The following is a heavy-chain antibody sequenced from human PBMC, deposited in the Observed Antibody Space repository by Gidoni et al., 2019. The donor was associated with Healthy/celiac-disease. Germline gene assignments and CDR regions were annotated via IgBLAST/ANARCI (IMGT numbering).Heavy chain of an antibody. CDR2: IRGSCGIT. CDR1: GFTFSSYA. Sequence: EVQLLESGGGLVQPRGSLRLSCAASGFTFSSYALSWVRQAPGKGLEWVLAIRGSCGITYYADSVKGRFTISRDNAKNTLYLQMNSLRDEDTAVYYCAKDFEVFGGSGATYYYYMDVWGKGTTVTVSS. J-gene: IGHJ6*03. CDR3: AKDFEVFGGSGATYYYYMDV. D-gene: IGHD3-10*02. V-gene: IGHV3-23*01.